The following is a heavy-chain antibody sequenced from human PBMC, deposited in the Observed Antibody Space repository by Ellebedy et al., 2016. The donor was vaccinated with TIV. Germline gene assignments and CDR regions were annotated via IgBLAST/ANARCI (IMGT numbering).Heavy chain of an antibody. CDR2: IGTAGDT. CDR3: ARATEGLDY. V-gene: IGHV3-13*01. J-gene: IGHJ4*02. Sequence: GESLKISCAASGFNFSSYDMHWVRQVTGKGLEWVSAIGTAGDTYYPGSVKGRFTISRENAKNSLYLQMNSLRAGDTAVYYCARATEGLDYWGQGTLVTVSS. CDR1: GFNFSSYD. D-gene: IGHD1-14*01.